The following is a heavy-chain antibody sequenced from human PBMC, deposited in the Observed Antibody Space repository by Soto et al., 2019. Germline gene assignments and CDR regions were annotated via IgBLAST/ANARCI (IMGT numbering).Heavy chain of an antibody. CDR1: GFTFDDYA. Sequence: EVQLVESGGGLVQPGRSLRLSCAASGFTFDDYAMHWVRQAPGKGLEWVSGISWNSGSIGYADSVKGRFTISRDNAKNPLYLQMNSLRAEVTALYYCANSIGYSSSWYLDYWGQGTLVTVSS. J-gene: IGHJ4*02. D-gene: IGHD6-13*01. V-gene: IGHV3-9*01. CDR2: ISWNSGSI. CDR3: ANSIGYSSSWYLDY.